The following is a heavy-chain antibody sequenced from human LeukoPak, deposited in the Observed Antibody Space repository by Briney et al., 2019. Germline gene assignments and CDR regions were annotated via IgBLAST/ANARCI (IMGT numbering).Heavy chain of an antibody. CDR2: IDSGGRST. V-gene: IGHV3-74*01. D-gene: IGHD6-6*01. CDR3: ARDRPRYAFDY. Sequence: GGSLRLSCVTSGFTFSNYAMSWVRQAPGKGLVWVSRIDSGGRSTSYADSVKGRFTISRDNAKNMLYLQMNSLRAEDTAVYYCARDRPRYAFDYWGQGTLVTVSS. CDR1: GFTFSNYA. J-gene: IGHJ4*02.